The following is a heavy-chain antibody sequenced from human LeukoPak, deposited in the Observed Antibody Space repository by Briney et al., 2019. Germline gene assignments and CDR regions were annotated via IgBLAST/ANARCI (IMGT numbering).Heavy chain of an antibody. J-gene: IGHJ4*02. Sequence: ASVKVSCKASGYTFASYGIDWLRQAPVQGLEWMGWISGYNDDTYYAQNLQGRVTMTTDTSTSTAYMELRSLTSDDTALYYCARDTARTTTSGGPDYWGQGTLVTVSS. CDR1: GYTFASYG. CDR3: ARDTARTTTSGGPDY. CDR2: ISGYNDDT. V-gene: IGHV1-18*01. D-gene: IGHD1/OR15-1a*01.